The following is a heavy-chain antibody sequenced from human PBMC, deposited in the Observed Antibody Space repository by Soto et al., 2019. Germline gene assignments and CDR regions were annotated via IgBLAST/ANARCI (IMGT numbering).Heavy chain of an antibody. CDR1: GFTFSSYA. Sequence: PGGSLRLSCAASGFTFSSYAMSWVRQAPGKGLEWVSAISGSGGSTYYADSVKGRFTISRDNSKNTLYLQMNSLRAEDTAVYYCAKDMPRPYYGSGSYPDDFDYWGQGTLVTVSS. D-gene: IGHD3-10*01. J-gene: IGHJ4*02. V-gene: IGHV3-23*01. CDR3: AKDMPRPYYGSGSYPDDFDY. CDR2: ISGSGGST.